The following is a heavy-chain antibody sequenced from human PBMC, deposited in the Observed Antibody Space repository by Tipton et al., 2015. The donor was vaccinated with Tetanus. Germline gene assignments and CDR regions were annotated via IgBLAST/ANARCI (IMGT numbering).Heavy chain of an antibody. V-gene: IGHV3-23*01. CDR3: AKDGGCSSTSCYAHHDYFDY. CDR1: GFTFSSYA. D-gene: IGHD2-2*01. Sequence: SLRLSCAASGFTFSSYAMSWVRQAPGKGLEWVSAISGSGGSTYYADSVKGRFTISRDNSKNTLYLQMNSLRAEDTAVYYCAKDGGCSSTSCYAHHDYFDYWGQGTLVTVSS. CDR2: ISGSGGST. J-gene: IGHJ4*02.